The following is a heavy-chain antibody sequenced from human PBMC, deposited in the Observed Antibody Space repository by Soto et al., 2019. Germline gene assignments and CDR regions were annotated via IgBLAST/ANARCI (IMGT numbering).Heavy chain of an antibody. CDR2: ISGSGGST. Sequence: VQVLESGGGLVQPGGSLRLSCAVSGFTFSSYAMIWVRQAPGKGLEWVSGISGSGGSTYSADSVKGRFTISRDNSKNTLYLQMNSLRAEDTAVYYCEKDRKSGSGWYWDYWGQGTLVTVSS. D-gene: IGHD6-19*01. V-gene: IGHV3-23*01. J-gene: IGHJ4*02. CDR3: EKDRKSGSGWYWDY. CDR1: GFTFSSYA.